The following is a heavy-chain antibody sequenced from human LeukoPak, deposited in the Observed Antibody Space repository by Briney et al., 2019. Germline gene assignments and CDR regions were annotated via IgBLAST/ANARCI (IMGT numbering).Heavy chain of an antibody. D-gene: IGHD1-26*01. Sequence: GGSLRLSCAASGVTFSSYWMSWVRQAPGKGLEWVANIKQDGSEKYYVDSVKGRFPISRENAKNSLYLQMNSLRAEATAVYYCARGRSYSVWGQGTLVTVSS. V-gene: IGHV3-7*01. CDR1: GVTFSSYW. CDR2: IKQDGSEK. J-gene: IGHJ4*02. CDR3: ARGRSYSV.